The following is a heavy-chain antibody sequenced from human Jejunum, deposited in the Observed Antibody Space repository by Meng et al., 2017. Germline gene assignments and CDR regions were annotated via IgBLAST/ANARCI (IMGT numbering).Heavy chain of an antibody. CDR1: GDSPSGPD. D-gene: IGHD4/OR15-4a*01. Sequence: VHRQAAGPGLVQPSETLSPTCTAPGDSPSGPDWNWIRQPPGKGLEWIGCVYDNGNTNYNPSLKSRATMSLDTSKNQFSLRLSSVTAEDTAVYYCARRAVGARGWIDPWGQGTLVTVSS. CDR3: ARRAVGARGWIDP. CDR2: VYDNGNT. J-gene: IGHJ5*02. V-gene: IGHV4-59*11.